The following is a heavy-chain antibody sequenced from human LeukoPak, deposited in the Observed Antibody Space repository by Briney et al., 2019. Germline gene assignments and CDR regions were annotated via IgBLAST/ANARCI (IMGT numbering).Heavy chain of an antibody. J-gene: IGHJ6*02. CDR2: IIPILGIA. CDR3: ARWSRDIYGMDV. Sequence: SVKVSCKASGGTFSSYAISWVRQAPGQGLEWMGRIIPILGIANYAQKFQGRVTITADKSTSTAYMELSSLRSEDTAVYYCARWSRDIYGMDVWGQGTTVTVSS. D-gene: IGHD3-9*01. V-gene: IGHV1-69*04. CDR1: GGTFSSYA.